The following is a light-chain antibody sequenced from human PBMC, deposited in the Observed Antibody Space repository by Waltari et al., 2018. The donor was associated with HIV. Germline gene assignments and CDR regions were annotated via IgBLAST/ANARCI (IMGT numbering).Light chain of an antibody. Sequence: EIVLTQSPGTLSLFPVEKATLSCRASQTVSTYLPCYQQKPGQAPRLLIYDASNRATVIPARFSGSGSGTDFTLTISSLEPEDFAIYYCQQRSSWPLTFGGGTKVEI. CDR1: QTVSTY. CDR3: QQRSSWPLT. V-gene: IGKV3-11*01. CDR2: DAS. J-gene: IGKJ4*01.